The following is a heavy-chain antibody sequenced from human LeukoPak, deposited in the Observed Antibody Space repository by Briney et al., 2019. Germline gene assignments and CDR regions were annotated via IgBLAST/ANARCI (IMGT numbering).Heavy chain of an antibody. CDR3: ARGLSPYYYYYMDV. CDR2: ISSSSNTI. J-gene: IGHJ6*03. V-gene: IGHV3-48*01. Sequence: PGGSLRLSCAAPGFTFSSYSMNWVRQAPGKGLEWVSYISSSSNTIHYAESVKGRFTISRDNAKNSLYLQMNSLRAEDTAVYYCARGLSPYYYYYMDVWGKGTTVTVSS. CDR1: GFTFSSYS.